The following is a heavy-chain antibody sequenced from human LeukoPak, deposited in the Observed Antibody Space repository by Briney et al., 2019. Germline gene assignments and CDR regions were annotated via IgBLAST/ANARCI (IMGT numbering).Heavy chain of an antibody. J-gene: IGHJ4*02. CDR2: IKQDGSEK. Sequence: GGSLRLSCAASGFTFSSYWMSWVRQAPGKGLEWVANIKQDGSEKYYVDSVKGRFTISRDNAKNSLYLQMSSLRAEDTAVYYCARVTWLQFLDYWGQGTLVTVSS. CDR3: ARVTWLQFLDY. CDR1: GFTFSSYW. V-gene: IGHV3-7*01. D-gene: IGHD5-12*01.